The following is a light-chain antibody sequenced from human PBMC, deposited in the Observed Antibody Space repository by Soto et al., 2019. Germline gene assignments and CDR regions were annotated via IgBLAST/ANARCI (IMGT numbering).Light chain of an antibody. Sequence: QSALTQPASVSGSPGQSITISCTGTSGDVGVYNSVSWYQHHPGKAPQLIIYEASKRPSGVSHRFSGSKSGNKASLTISGLQAEDEADYYCSSYTTSSTWVFGGGTKLTVL. V-gene: IGLV2-14*01. CDR2: EAS. CDR3: SSYTTSSTWV. CDR1: SGDVGVYNS. J-gene: IGLJ3*02.